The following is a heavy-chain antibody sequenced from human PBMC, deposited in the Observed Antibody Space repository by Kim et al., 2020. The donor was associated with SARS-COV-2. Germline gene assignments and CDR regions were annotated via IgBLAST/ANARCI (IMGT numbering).Heavy chain of an antibody. CDR3: TTDQYGDSYYYYYYYMDV. V-gene: IGHV3-15*01. D-gene: IGHD4-17*01. Sequence: GRFTISRDDSKNTLYLQMNSLKTEDTAVYYCTTDQYGDSYYYYYYYMDVWGKGTTVTVSS. J-gene: IGHJ6*03.